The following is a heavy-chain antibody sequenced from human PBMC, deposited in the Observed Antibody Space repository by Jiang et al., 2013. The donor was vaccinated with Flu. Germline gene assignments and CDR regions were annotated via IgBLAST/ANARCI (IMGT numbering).Heavy chain of an antibody. Sequence: GAEVKKPGESLTISCQASGYSFTSYWITWVRQMPGKGLEWMGTIDPHDSYTKYSPSFQGHVTISTDRSITTAYLQWRSLKASDTAMYYCARHGTMSDYWGQGTLVTVSS. CDR2: IDPHDSYT. D-gene: IGHD3-10*02. V-gene: IGHV5-10-1*01. CDR1: GYSFTSYW. CDR3: ARHGTMSDY. J-gene: IGHJ4*02.